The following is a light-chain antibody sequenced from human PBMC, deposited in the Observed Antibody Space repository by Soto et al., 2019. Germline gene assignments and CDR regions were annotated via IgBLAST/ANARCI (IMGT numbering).Light chain of an antibody. Sequence: QSVLTQPPSVSAAQGQKVTMSCSGSISNIGKYYVSWHQQLPGTDPKLLIYGNDKRPSGNPDRFSGSKSGTSATLGITGRQPGDEADYYWGTGDSSLTIFVFGTGTRVTVL. CDR3: GTGDSSLTIFV. CDR1: ISNIGKYY. CDR2: GND. J-gene: IGLJ1*01. V-gene: IGLV1-51*02.